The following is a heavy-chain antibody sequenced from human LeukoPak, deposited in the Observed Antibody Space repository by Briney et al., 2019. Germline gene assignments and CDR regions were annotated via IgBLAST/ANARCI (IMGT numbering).Heavy chain of an antibody. J-gene: IGHJ5*02. CDR3: ARDSPISFHRGEYNWFDP. CDR1: GYTFTGYY. Sequence: ASVKVSCKASGYTFTGYYMHWVRQAPGQGLEWMGWINPNSGGTNYAQKFQGRVTMTRDTSISTAYMELSRLRSDDTAVYYCARDSPISFHRGEYNWFDPWGQGTLVTVSS. CDR2: INPNSGGT. D-gene: IGHD3-10*01. V-gene: IGHV1-2*02.